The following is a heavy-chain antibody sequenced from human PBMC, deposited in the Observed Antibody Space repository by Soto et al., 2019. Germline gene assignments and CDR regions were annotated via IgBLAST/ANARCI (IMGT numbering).Heavy chain of an antibody. J-gene: IGHJ4*02. CDR3: AGWGGHDYNY. CDR1: GFTFTDFY. Sequence: EVQLVQSGGGLVQPGGSLRLSCVGSGFTFTDFYMNWVRQAPGKGLEWVANIRPDGTETNYVVSVRGRFTTSRDTAKASLFLQINLLRAHNTALYICAGWGGHDYNYWGQAILVTVSS. V-gene: IGHV3-7*03. D-gene: IGHD4-4*01. CDR2: IRPDGTET.